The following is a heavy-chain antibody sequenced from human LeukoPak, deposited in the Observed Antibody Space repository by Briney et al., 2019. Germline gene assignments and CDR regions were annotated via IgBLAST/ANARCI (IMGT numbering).Heavy chain of an antibody. V-gene: IGHV6-1*01. D-gene: IGHD3-9*01. CDR3: ARRLAQYDCFDP. CDR1: GDSVSSNSVT. CDR2: TYYRSTWYN. Sequence: SQTLSLTCAISGDSVSSNSVTWNWIRQSPSRGLEWLGRTYYRSTWYNDYAVSVRGRITVNPDTSKNQSSLHLNSVTPEDTAVYYCARRLAQYDCFDPWGQGILVTVSS. J-gene: IGHJ5*02.